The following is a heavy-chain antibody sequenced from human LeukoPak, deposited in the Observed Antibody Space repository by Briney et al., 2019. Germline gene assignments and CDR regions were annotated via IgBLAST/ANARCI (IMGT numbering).Heavy chain of an antibody. CDR3: AKSTYYYDTFVNAFDL. Sequence: SETLSLTCTVSGGSVSSTHYWGWIRQPPGKGLEWIGSIYYGGSTYYNASLRSRVTTSVDTSKNQFSLKLSSVTAADTAVYYCAKSTYYYDTFVNAFDLWGQGTVVSVSS. V-gene: IGHV4-39*07. CDR2: IYYGGST. J-gene: IGHJ3*01. D-gene: IGHD3-22*01. CDR1: GGSVSSTHY.